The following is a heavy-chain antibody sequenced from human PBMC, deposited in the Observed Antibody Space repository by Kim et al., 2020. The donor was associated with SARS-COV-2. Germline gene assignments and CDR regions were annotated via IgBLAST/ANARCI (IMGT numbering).Heavy chain of an antibody. CDR2: IYYSGST. Sequence: SETLSLTCTVSGGSISSYYWSWIRQPPGKGLEWIGYIYYSGSTNYNPSLKSRVTISVDTSKNQFSLKLSSVTAADTAVYYCARGIMVRGVRYYYYGMDVWGQGTTFTVSS. V-gene: IGHV4-59*13. J-gene: IGHJ6*02. CDR3: ARGIMVRGVRYYYYGMDV. D-gene: IGHD3-10*01. CDR1: GGSISSYY.